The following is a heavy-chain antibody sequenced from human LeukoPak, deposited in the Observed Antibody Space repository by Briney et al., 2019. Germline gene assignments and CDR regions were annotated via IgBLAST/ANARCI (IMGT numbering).Heavy chain of an antibody. Sequence: GGSLRLSCAASGFTFDIYAMHWVRQAPGKGLEWVSGISWNSGIIDYADSVKGRFTISRDNAKNSLSLQMNSLRAEVTALYYCAKALPMAPFDYWGQGTLVTVSS. CDR1: GFTFDIYA. CDR3: AKALPMAPFDY. D-gene: IGHD3-10*01. J-gene: IGHJ4*02. V-gene: IGHV3-9*01. CDR2: ISWNSGII.